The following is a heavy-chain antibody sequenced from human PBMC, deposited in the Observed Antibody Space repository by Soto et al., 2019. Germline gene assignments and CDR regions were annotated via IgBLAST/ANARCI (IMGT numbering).Heavy chain of an antibody. CDR1: GGSFSGYY. D-gene: IGHD5-18*01. V-gene: IGHV4-34*01. Sequence: SETLSLTCAVYGGSFSGYYWSWIRQPPGKGLEWIGEINHSGSTNYNPSLKSRVTISVDTSKNQFSLKLSSVTAADTAVYYCARFAVDTAMADYYYYGMDVWGQVTTVTVSS. CDR3: ARFAVDTAMADYYYYGMDV. CDR2: INHSGST. J-gene: IGHJ6*02.